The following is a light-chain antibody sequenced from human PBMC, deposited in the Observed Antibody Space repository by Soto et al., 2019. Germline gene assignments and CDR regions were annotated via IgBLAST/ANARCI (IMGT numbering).Light chain of an antibody. CDR1: SSDVGGYNS. V-gene: IGLV2-8*01. J-gene: IGLJ2*01. CDR2: EVS. Sequence: HSALTQPPSASGSPGQSVTIPCTGTSSDVGGYNSVSWYQQHPGKVPKLMIYEVSKRPSGVPDRFSGSKSGNTASLTVSGLQAEDEADYYCSSYAGSNNLVFGGGTQLTVL. CDR3: SSYAGSNNLV.